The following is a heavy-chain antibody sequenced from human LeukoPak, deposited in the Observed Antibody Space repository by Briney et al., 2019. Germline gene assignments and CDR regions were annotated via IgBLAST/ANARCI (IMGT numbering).Heavy chain of an antibody. J-gene: IGHJ3*02. CDR2: ISGSGGST. CDR3: AKQTSGGTYYDFWSGQRHDAFDI. Sequence: GGTLRLSCAASGFTFSSYGMSWVRQAPGKGLEWVSAISGSGGSTYYADSVKGRFTISRDNSKNTLYLQMNSLRAEDTAVYYCAKQTSGGTYYDFWSGQRHDAFDIWGQGTMVTVSS. D-gene: IGHD3-3*01. CDR1: GFTFSSYG. V-gene: IGHV3-23*01.